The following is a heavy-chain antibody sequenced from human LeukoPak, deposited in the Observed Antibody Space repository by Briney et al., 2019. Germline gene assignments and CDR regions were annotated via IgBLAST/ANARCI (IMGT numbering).Heavy chain of an antibody. CDR1: GYTFTSYD. Sequence: ASVKVSCKASGYTFTSYDINWVRQATGQGLEWMGWMNPNSGNTGYAQKFQGRVTMTRSTSISTAYLEVSSLISEDTAAYYCARSSGGRTCDFDYWGQGTLVTVSS. CDR2: MNPNSGNT. J-gene: IGHJ4*02. CDR3: ARSSGGRTCDFDY. D-gene: IGHD2-15*01. V-gene: IGHV1-8*01.